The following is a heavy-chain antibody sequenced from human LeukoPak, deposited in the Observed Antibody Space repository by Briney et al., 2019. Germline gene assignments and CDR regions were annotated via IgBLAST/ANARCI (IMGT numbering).Heavy chain of an antibody. CDR1: GGSISSGGYS. CDR3: ASLRLRYFDWFIDY. J-gene: IGHJ4*02. V-gene: IGHV4-30-2*01. Sequence: SQTLSLTCAVSGGSISSGGYSWSWIRQPPGKGLEWIGYIYHSGSTCYNPSLKSRVTISVDRSKNQFSLKLSSVTAADTAVYYCASLRLRYFDWFIDYWGQGTLVTVSS. CDR2: IYHSGST. D-gene: IGHD3-9*01.